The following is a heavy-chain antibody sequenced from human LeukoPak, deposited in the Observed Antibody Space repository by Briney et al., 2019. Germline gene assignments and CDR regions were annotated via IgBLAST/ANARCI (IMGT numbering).Heavy chain of an antibody. CDR3: AKDSSSSSFYIDC. Sequence: GGSLRLSCAASGFTFSSYSMNWVRQAPGKGLEWVSSISSSSSYIYYADSVKGRFTISRDNAKNSLYLQMNTLRTEDTALYYCAKDSSSSSFYIDCWGQGTLVTVSS. J-gene: IGHJ4*02. V-gene: IGHV3-21*04. D-gene: IGHD6-6*01. CDR1: GFTFSSYS. CDR2: ISSSSSYI.